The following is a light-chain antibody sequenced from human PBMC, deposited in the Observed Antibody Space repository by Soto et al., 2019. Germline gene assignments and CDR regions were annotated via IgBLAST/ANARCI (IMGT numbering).Light chain of an antibody. J-gene: IGKJ5*01. CDR3: QQLLSYPIT. CDR2: AAS. V-gene: IGKV1-9*01. CDR1: QGISTY. Sequence: DIQLTQSPSFLSASVGDRVTITCRASQGISTYLAWYQQKPGKAPKLLIYAASTLQSGVPLSFRGSGSGTSFTLTISSLQPEDFATYYCQQLLSYPITFGQGTRLEIK.